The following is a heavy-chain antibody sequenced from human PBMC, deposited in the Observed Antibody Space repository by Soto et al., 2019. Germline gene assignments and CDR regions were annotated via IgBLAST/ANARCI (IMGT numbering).Heavy chain of an antibody. V-gene: IGHV6-1*01. CDR2: TYYRSKWYN. CDR1: GDSVSSNAAA. Sequence: SQTLSLTCAISGDSVSSNAAAWNWIRQSPSRGLEWLGRTYYRSKWYNDYAVSVRGRITINPDTSKNQLSLQLNSVTPEDTAVYYCARVMAYYDFWSGFTSYYYYGMDVWGQGTTVTVSS. D-gene: IGHD3-3*01. J-gene: IGHJ6*02. CDR3: ARVMAYYDFWSGFTSYYYYGMDV.